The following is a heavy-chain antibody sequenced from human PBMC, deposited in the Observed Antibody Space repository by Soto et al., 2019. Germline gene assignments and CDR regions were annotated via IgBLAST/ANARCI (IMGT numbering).Heavy chain of an antibody. CDR1: GFTFNDYT. CDR2: ISWNSGSI. J-gene: IGHJ4*02. D-gene: IGHD5-12*01. Sequence: EVQLLESGGGLVQPGRSLRLSCAASGFTFNDYTMHWVRQAPGKGLEWVSGISWNSGSIDYADSVKGRFTISRDNAKNSLYLQMNSLRREDTALYYCAKDRGYNRYFDFWGQGTLVTVSS. CDR3: AKDRGYNRYFDF. V-gene: IGHV3-9*01.